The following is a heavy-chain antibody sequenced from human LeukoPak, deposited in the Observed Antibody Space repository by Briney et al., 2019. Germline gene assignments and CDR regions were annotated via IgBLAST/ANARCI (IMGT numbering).Heavy chain of an antibody. CDR2: ISAYNGNT. J-gene: IGHJ6*03. CDR1: GYTFTSYG. Sequence: GASVKVSCKASGYTFTSYGISWVRQAPGQGLEWMGWISAYNGNTNYAQKLQGRVTMTTDTSTSTAYMELRSLRSDDTAVYYCARAGNVLMVYAIYPSYYYYYMDVWGKGTTVTVSS. D-gene: IGHD2-8*01. CDR3: ARAGNVLMVYAIYPSYYYYYMDV. V-gene: IGHV1-18*01.